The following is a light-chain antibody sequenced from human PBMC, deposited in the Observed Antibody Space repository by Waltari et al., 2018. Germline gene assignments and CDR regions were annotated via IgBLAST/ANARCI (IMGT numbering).Light chain of an antibody. V-gene: IGLV3-21*04. CDR2: YDS. CDR1: NIGSKS. J-gene: IGLJ2*01. Sequence: SYVLTQPPSVSVAPGKTARLTCGGNNIGSKSVHWYQQKPGQAPVLVIYYDSDWPSGIPERFSGSNSGNTATLTISRVEAGDEADYYCQVWDSSSDPLFGGGTKLTVL. CDR3: QVWDSSSDPL.